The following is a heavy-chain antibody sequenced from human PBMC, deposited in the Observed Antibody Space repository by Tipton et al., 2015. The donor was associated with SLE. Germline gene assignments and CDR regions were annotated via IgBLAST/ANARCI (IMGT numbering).Heavy chain of an antibody. J-gene: IGHJ4*02. CDR1: GDNVSSNSAT. CDR3: ARATSRGFEY. Sequence: GLVKPSQTLSLTCAISGDNVSSNSATWNWIRQSPSRGLEWLGRTYYRSKWYNDYAVSVKSRVTINPDTSKNQFSLQLKSLNPEDTAVYYCARATSRGFEYWGQGTLVTVSS. CDR2: TYYRSKWYN. V-gene: IGHV6-1*01. D-gene: IGHD3-10*01.